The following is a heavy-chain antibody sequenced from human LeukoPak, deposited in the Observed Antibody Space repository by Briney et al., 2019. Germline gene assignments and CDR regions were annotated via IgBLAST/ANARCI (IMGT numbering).Heavy chain of an antibody. D-gene: IGHD1-1*01. J-gene: IGHJ4*02. CDR2: FEPEDGET. V-gene: IGHV1-24*01. Sequence: ASVTVSCKVSGHTLIALSMHWVRQAPEKGVEWLGGFEPEDGETIYAQQFQGRVTMTEDTSTDTAYMELGSLRSEDTAVYYCAASSPQNWKTHEYWGQGTLVTVSS. CDR3: AASSPQNWKTHEY. CDR1: GHTLIALS.